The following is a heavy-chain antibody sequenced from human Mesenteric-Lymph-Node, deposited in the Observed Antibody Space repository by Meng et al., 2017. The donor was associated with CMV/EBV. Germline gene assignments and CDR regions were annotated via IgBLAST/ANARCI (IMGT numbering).Heavy chain of an antibody. Sequence: GESLKISCEASGVIFRSSEMNWVRQAPGKGLEWISYISSSGGAIYYADSVMGRFTISRDNAKNSLYLQMNSLRAEDTAVYFCARDRHSDTGDWFDSWGQGTLVTVSS. CDR1: GVIFRSSE. V-gene: IGHV3-48*03. CDR3: ARDRHSDTGDWFDS. J-gene: IGHJ5*01. CDR2: ISSSGGAI. D-gene: IGHD2-15*01.